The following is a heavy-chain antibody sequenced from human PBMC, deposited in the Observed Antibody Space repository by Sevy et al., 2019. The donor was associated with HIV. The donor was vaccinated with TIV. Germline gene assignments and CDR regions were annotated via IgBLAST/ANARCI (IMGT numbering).Heavy chain of an antibody. J-gene: IGHJ5*02. Sequence: GGSLRLSCAASGFTFSSYWMSWVRQAPGKGLEWVANIKQDGSVKYYVDSVKGRFTISRDNAKNSLYLQMNSLRAEDTAVYYCARGGRGVIIYHWGQGTLVTVSS. CDR3: ARGGRGVIIYH. D-gene: IGHD3-10*01. V-gene: IGHV3-7*03. CDR2: IKQDGSVK. CDR1: GFTFSSYW.